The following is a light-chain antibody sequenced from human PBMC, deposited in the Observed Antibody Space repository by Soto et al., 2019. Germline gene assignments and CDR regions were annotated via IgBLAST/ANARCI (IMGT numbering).Light chain of an antibody. V-gene: IGLV2-8*01. J-gene: IGLJ2*01. CDR3: SSHAGKNKYVL. CDR1: SSDIGYYDY. Sequence: QSALTQPPSASGSPGQSVTISCTGTSSDIGYYDYVSWYQQLPGKAPKLMIYGVDKRPSGVPHRFSGTRSGSTASLTVSGLQAEDEAVYYCSSHAGKNKYVLFGGGTQLTVL. CDR2: GVD.